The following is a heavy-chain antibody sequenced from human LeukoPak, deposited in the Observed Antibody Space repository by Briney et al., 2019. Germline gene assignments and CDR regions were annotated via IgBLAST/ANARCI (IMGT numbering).Heavy chain of an antibody. Sequence: PGGSLRLSCAASGFTFSSYSIHWVRQAPGKGLEWVAVISYDGSNKYYADSVKGRFTISRDNSKNTLYLEMNSLRTEDTAVYYCARFGTQGAFDYWGQGTLVTVSS. V-gene: IGHV3-30*03. CDR1: GFTFSSYS. CDR2: ISYDGSNK. J-gene: IGHJ4*02. D-gene: IGHD3-10*01. CDR3: ARFGTQGAFDY.